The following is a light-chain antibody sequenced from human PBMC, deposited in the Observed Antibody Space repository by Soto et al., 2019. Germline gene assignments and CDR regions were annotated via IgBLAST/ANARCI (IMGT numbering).Light chain of an antibody. J-gene: IGKJ1*01. V-gene: IGKV3-15*01. CDR1: QIISDT. Sequence: EIVMTQSPATLCVSPGGRATLSCRASQIISDTLAWYQQKPGQAPRLLIHGASTRATGCPARFSGSGSGTDFTLTISSLQSEDFAVYYCQQYNNGPWTFGQGTKVDIK. CDR3: QQYNNGPWT. CDR2: GAS.